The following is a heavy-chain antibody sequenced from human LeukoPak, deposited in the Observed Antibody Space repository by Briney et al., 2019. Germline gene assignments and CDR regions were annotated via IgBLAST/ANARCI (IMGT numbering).Heavy chain of an antibody. V-gene: IGHV4-59*08. Sequence: SETLSLTCTVSGGSISGYYWSWIRQPPGKGLEWIGYIFHTGSANYNPSLKSRATMSVDTSKNQFSLRLSSVTAADTAVYYCVRQPYTSGAYYFDYWGQGTLVTVSS. J-gene: IGHJ4*02. CDR1: GGSISGYY. CDR2: IFHTGSA. CDR3: VRQPYTSGAYYFDY. D-gene: IGHD2-8*01.